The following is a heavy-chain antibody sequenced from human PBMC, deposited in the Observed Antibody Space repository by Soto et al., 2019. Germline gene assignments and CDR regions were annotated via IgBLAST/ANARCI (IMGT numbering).Heavy chain of an antibody. CDR1: GFTFSSYW. CDR3: AREYSSSWYADFDY. CDR2: IKQDGSEK. V-gene: IGHV3-7*05. Sequence: GGSLRLSCAASGFTFSSYWMSWVRQAPGKGLEWVANIKQDGSEKYYVDSVKGRFTISRDNAKNSLYLQMNSLRAEDTAVYYCAREYSSSWYADFDYWGQGTLVTVSS. J-gene: IGHJ4*02. D-gene: IGHD6-13*01.